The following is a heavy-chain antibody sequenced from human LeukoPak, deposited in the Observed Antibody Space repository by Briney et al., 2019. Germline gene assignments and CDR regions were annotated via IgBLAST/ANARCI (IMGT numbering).Heavy chain of an antibody. D-gene: IGHD3-10*01. V-gene: IGHV3-30-3*01. CDR1: GFTFSSYA. CDR2: ISYDGSNK. Sequence: GGSLRLSCAASGFTFSSYAMSRVRQAPGKGLEWVAVISYDGSNKYYADSVKGRFTISRDNSKNTLYLQMNSLRAEDTAVYYCASLFQFKYYYGSTDYWGQGTLVTVSS. J-gene: IGHJ4*02. CDR3: ASLFQFKYYYGSTDY.